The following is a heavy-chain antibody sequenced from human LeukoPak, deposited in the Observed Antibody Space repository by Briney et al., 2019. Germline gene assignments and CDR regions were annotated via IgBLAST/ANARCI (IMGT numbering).Heavy chain of an antibody. CDR2: IHYSGST. D-gene: IGHD3-3*01. CDR1: GGSISSYY. Sequence: PSETLSLTCTVSGGSISSYYWSWIRQPPGKGLEWIGYIHYSGSTNYNPPLKSRVTISVDTSKNQFSLKLSSVTAADTAVYYCARGITIFGVVIRFDPWGQGTLVTVSS. V-gene: IGHV4-59*01. J-gene: IGHJ5*02. CDR3: ARGITIFGVVIRFDP.